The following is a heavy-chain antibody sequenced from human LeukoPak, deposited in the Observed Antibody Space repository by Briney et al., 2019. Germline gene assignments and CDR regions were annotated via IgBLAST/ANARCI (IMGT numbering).Heavy chain of an antibody. D-gene: IGHD6-13*01. CDR2: INHSGST. J-gene: IGHJ6*02. CDR3: ARGGSSWPCYYYYYGMDV. V-gene: IGHV4-34*01. CDR1: GGSFSGYY. Sequence: SETLSLTCAVYGGSFSGYYWSWIRQPPGKGLEWIGEINHSGSTNYNPSLKSRVTISVDTSKNQFSLKLSSVTAADTAVYYCARGGSSWPCYYYYYGMDVWGQGTTVTVSS.